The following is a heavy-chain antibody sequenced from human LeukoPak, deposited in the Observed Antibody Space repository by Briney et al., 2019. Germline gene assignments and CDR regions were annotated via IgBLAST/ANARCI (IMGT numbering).Heavy chain of an antibody. V-gene: IGHV4-59*01. CDR3: ARAYGGCSSTSCYSDPYYFYY. CDR2: LYYSGST. CDR1: GGSISSYY. D-gene: IGHD2-2*01. J-gene: IGHJ4*02. Sequence: SETLSLTCTVSGGSISSYYWSWIRQPPGKGLEWIGYLYYSGSTNYNPSLKSRVTISVDTSKTQFSLKLSSVTAADTAVYYCARAYGGCSSTSCYSDPYYFYYWGQGTLVTVSS.